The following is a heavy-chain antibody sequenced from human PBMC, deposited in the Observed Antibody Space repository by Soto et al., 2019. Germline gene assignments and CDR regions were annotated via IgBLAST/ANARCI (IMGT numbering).Heavy chain of an antibody. D-gene: IGHD6-19*01. CDR3: ARGPYSSGWYVVDY. CDR1: GASISAYA. Sequence: PSETLSLTCTVSGASISAYAWSWIRQPAGKGLEWIGRLYSSGNTNYNPSFKSRLTMPADTSKNQFSLKLSSVTAADTAVYYCARGPYSSGWYVVDYWGQGTLVTVSS. J-gene: IGHJ4*02. CDR2: LYSSGNT. V-gene: IGHV4-4*07.